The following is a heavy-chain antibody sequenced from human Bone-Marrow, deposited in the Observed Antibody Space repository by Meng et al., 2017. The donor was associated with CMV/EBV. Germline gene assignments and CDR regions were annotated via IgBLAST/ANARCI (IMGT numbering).Heavy chain of an antibody. CDR1: GFTFSSYE. J-gene: IGHJ6*02. D-gene: IGHD4-17*01. V-gene: IGHV3-48*03. CDR2: ISSSGSTI. Sequence: GESLKISCAASGFTFSSYEMNWVRQAPGKGLEWVSYISSSGSTIYYADSVKGRFTISRDNAKNSLYLQMNSLRAEDTAVYYCARDGTTSRWDYYYGMDVWGQGTTVTVSS. CDR3: ARDGTTSRWDYYYGMDV.